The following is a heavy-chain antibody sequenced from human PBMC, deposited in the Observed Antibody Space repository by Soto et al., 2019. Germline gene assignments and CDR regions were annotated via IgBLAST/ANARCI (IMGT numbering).Heavy chain of an antibody. D-gene: IGHD3-22*01. V-gene: IGHV4-59*01. J-gene: IGHJ4*02. Sequence: PSETLSLTCTVSGGSISSYYWSWIRQPPGKGLEWIGYIYYSGSTNYNPSLKSRVTISVDTSKNQFSLKLSSVTAADTAVYYCARSYDSSGYYWGEFDYWGQGTLVTVS. CDR2: IYYSGST. CDR1: GGSISSYY. CDR3: ARSYDSSGYYWGEFDY.